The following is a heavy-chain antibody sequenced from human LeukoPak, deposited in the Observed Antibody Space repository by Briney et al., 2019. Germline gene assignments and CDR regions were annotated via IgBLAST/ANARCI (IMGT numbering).Heavy chain of an antibody. CDR3: ARDGYYYDSICYYENMYCCDY. CDR2: INTSGST. V-gene: IGHV4-4*07. CDR1: GGSISSFC. J-gene: IGHJ4*02. D-gene: IGHD3-22*01. Sequence: PSETLSLTCPVSGGSISSFCRSWVRQPAGKGLEWIGRINTSGSTNYNPSLKSRVTMSVDTSKNQFSLKLSSVTAADTAVYACARDGYYYDSICYYENMYCCDYWGQGGLATVSS.